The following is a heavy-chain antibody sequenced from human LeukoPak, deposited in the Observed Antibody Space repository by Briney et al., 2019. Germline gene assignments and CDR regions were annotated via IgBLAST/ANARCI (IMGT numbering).Heavy chain of an antibody. CDR1: GFTFSSYT. J-gene: IGHJ4*02. D-gene: IGHD3-10*01. CDR2: ISSSSDYI. Sequence: GGSLRLSCAASGFTFSSYTMNGVRQAPGKGLEWVSSISSSSDYIYLADSVKGRFTISRDNSKNSLYLQMNSLIAEDTAVYFCARVSSGITHNDWGQGTLVTVSS. CDR3: ARVSSGITHND. V-gene: IGHV3-21*01.